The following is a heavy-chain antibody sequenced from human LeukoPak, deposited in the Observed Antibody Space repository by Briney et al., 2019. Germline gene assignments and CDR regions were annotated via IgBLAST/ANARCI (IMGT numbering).Heavy chain of an antibody. Sequence: ASVKVSCKASGYTFTSYDLNWVRQAPGQGLEWMGWMNPNSSNTGYAQKFQGRVTMTRNTSISTAYMELSSLRSEDTAVYYCARGGGLELPFYYYYMDVWGKGTTVTVSS. CDR1: GYTFTSYD. CDR2: MNPNSSNT. D-gene: IGHD1-7*01. V-gene: IGHV1-8*01. J-gene: IGHJ6*03. CDR3: ARGGGLELPFYYYYMDV.